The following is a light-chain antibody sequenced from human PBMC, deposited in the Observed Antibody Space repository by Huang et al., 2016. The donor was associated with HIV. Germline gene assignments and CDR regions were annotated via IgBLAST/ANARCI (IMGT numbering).Light chain of an antibody. CDR3: QHSYTTLGYT. J-gene: IGKJ2*01. CDR2: VSS. CDR1: QSIGSH. V-gene: IGKV1-39*01. Sequence: DVQMTQSPSSLSASVGDTVNITCRTSQSIGSHLNWYQHRPGRAPKLLIYVSSTLQNGVPTRFSGSGSGTDFTLTITSLQPADFATYYCQHSYTTLGYTFGQGTKLEIK.